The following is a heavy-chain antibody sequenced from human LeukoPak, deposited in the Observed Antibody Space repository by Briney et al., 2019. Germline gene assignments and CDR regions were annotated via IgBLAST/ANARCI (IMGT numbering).Heavy chain of an antibody. CDR2: VIPIFGTA. CDR1: GYTFTSYY. CDR3: AGSIAVPYYFDY. Sequence: RASVKVSCKASGYTFTSYYMHWVRQAPGQGLEWMGGVIPIFGTANYAQKFQGRVTITADESTSTAYMELSSLRSEDTAVYYCAGSIAVPYYFDYWGQGTLVTVSS. V-gene: IGHV1-69*13. J-gene: IGHJ4*02. D-gene: IGHD6-19*01.